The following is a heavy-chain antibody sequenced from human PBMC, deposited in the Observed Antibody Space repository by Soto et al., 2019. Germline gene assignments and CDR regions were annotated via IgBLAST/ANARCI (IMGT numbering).Heavy chain of an antibody. D-gene: IGHD3-10*01. CDR3: ARGGSGSYSQNWFDP. V-gene: IGHV1-18*04. Sequence: ASVKVSCKASGYTFTSYGISWVRQAPGQGLEWMGWISAYNGNTNYAQKLQGRVTMTTDTSTSTAYMELRSLRPDDTAVYYCARGGSGSYSQNWFDPWGQGTLVTVSS. CDR1: GYTFTSYG. CDR2: ISAYNGNT. J-gene: IGHJ5*02.